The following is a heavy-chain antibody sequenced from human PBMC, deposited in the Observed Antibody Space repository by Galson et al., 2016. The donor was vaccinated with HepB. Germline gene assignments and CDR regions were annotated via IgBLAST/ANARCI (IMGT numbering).Heavy chain of an antibody. CDR3: ATSIATDGSAFDY. V-gene: IGHV3-11*04. Sequence: SLRLSCAASGFIFSDYYMSWIRQAPGKGLEWVSYISNGGGTIYYADSVQGRFTISRDNAKASLSLQMNSLRAEDTAVYYCATSIATDGSAFDYWGQGTLVAVSS. J-gene: IGHJ4*02. CDR1: GFIFSDYY. CDR2: ISNGGGTI. D-gene: IGHD6-13*01.